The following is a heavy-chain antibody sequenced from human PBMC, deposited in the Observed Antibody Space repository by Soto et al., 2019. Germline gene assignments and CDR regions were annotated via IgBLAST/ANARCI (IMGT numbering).Heavy chain of an antibody. CDR3: ASSGGAGYSSSWFYFEY. CDR2: IYYSGST. CDR1: PGSISSYY. V-gene: IGHV4-59*01. D-gene: IGHD6-13*01. Sequence: SVTLSLPGTLSPGSISSYYWSWIRQTPGQGLDWIGYIYYSGSTNYNPSLKSRVTISVDTSKNQFSLKLSSVTAADTAVYYCASSGGAGYSSSWFYFEYWGQETLVTVSS. J-gene: IGHJ4*02.